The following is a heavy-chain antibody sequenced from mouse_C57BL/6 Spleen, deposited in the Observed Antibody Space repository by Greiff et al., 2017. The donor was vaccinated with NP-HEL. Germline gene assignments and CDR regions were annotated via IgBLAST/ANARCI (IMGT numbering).Heavy chain of an antibody. J-gene: IGHJ2*01. CDR3: ARNDYGRSYVFDY. D-gene: IGHD1-1*01. Sequence: EVKLQESGPGLVKPSQSLSLTCSVTGYSITSGYYWNWIRQFPGNKLEWMGYISYDGSNNYNPSLKIRISITRDTSKNQFFLKLNSVTTEDTATYYWARNDYGRSYVFDYWGQGTTLTVSS. CDR2: ISYDGSN. CDR1: GYSITSGYY. V-gene: IGHV3-6*01.